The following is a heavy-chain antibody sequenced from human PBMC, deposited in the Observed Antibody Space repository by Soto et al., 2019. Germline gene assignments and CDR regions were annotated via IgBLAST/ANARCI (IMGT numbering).Heavy chain of an antibody. CDR3: ARDGTLYDSRAYYYLY. Sequence: QVQLVQSGAEVKKPGSSVKVSCKASGGTFSSYTITWVRQAPGQGLEWMGGITPMFGTPNYAQKFRGRVTSTEDESTSTAYMELSSLRSEDTAMYFCARDGTLYDSRAYYYLYWGQGTLVTVSS. CDR2: ITPMFGTP. J-gene: IGHJ4*02. D-gene: IGHD3-22*01. CDR1: GGTFSSYT. V-gene: IGHV1-69*01.